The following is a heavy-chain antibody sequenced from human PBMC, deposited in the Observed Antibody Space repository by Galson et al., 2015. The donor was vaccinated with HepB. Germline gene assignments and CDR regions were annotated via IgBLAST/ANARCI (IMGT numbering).Heavy chain of an antibody. CDR3: ARDDQTVTDYDFWSGFDI. CDR2: IKQDGSEK. V-gene: IGHV3-7*03. J-gene: IGHJ3*02. Sequence: SLRLSCAASGFTFSSYWMSWVRQAPGKGLEWVANIKQDGSEKYYVDSVKGRFTISRDNAKNSLYLQMNSLRAEDTAVYYCARDDQTVTDYDFWSGFDIWGQGTMVTVSS. CDR1: GFTFSSYW. D-gene: IGHD3-3*01.